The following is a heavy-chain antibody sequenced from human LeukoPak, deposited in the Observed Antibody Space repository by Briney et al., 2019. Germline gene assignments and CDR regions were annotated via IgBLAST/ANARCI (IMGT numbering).Heavy chain of an antibody. CDR1: GFTFSSYA. D-gene: IGHD5-12*01. CDR2: ISGSSGST. CDR3: AKKQGGIIVATTLHYYYGMDV. V-gene: IGHV3-23*01. Sequence: GGSLRLSCAASGFTFSSYAMSWVRQAPGKGLEWVSAISGSSGSTYYADSVKGRFTISRDNSKNTLYLQMNSLRAEDTAVYYCAKKQGGIIVATTLHYYYGMDVWGQGTTVTVSS. J-gene: IGHJ6*02.